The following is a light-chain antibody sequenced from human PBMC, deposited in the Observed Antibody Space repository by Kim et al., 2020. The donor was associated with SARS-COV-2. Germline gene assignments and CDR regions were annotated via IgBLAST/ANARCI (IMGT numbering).Light chain of an antibody. Sequence: QSVLTQPPSVSGAPGQRVTISCTGSSSNIGAGYYVHWYQQLPGTAPKLLIYGNSNRPSGVPDRFSGSKYGTSASLAITGLQAEDEADYYCQSYDSSLSGSVFGGGTQLTV. CDR2: GNS. CDR3: QSYDSSLSGSV. V-gene: IGLV1-40*01. CDR1: SSNIGAGYY. J-gene: IGLJ2*01.